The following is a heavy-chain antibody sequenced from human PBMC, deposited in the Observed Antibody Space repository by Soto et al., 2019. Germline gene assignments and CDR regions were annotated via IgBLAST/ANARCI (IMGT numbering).Heavy chain of an antibody. J-gene: IGHJ6*02. D-gene: IGHD2-15*01. V-gene: IGHV5-10-1*01. CDR1: GYSFTSYW. CDR3: AIIPVVAATGDAYYYGMDV. Sequence: PGESLKISCKGSGYSFTSYWISWVRQMPGKGLEWMGRIDPSDSYTNYSPSFQGHVTISADKSISTAYLQWSSLKASDTAMYYCAIIPVVAATGDAYYYGMDVWGQGTTVTVSS. CDR2: IDPSDSYT.